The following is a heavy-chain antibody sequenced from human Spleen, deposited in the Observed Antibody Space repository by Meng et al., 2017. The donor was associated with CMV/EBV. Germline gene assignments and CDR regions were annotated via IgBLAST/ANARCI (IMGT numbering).Heavy chain of an antibody. J-gene: IGHJ4*02. D-gene: IGHD6-19*01. CDR3: ARAVYSSGWYDG. V-gene: IGHV1-8*03. Sequence: ASVKVSCKASGDTHSKYVTSWVRQAPGQGLEWMGWMNPNSGNTGYAQKFQGRVTITRNTSISTAYMELSSLRSEDTAVYYCARAVYSSGWYDGWGQGTLVTVSS. CDR2: MNPNSGNT. CDR1: GDTHSKYV.